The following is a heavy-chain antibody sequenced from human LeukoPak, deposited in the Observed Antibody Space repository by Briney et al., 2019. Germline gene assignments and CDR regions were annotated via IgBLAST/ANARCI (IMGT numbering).Heavy chain of an antibody. D-gene: IGHD2-2*01. CDR3: ARGYCSSTSCYRPYYFDY. J-gene: IGHJ4*02. Sequence: GASVKVSCKASGYTFTSYDINWVRQATGQGLEWMGRMNPNSGNTGYAQKSQGRVTMTRNTSISTAYMELSSLRSEDTAVYYCARGYCSSTSCYRPYYFDYWGQGTLVTVSS. V-gene: IGHV1-8*01. CDR2: MNPNSGNT. CDR1: GYTFTSYD.